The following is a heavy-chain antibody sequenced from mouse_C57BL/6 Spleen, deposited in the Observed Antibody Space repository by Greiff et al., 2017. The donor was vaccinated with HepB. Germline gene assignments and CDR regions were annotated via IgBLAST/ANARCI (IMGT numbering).Heavy chain of an antibody. CDR1: GYTFTSYW. CDR2: IYPGSGST. D-gene: IGHD4-1*01. Sequence: QVQLQQPGAELVKPGASVKMSCKASGYTFTSYWITWVKQRPGQGLEWIGDIYPGSGSTNYNEKFKSKATLTVDTSSSTAYMQLSSLTSEDSAVYYCARPGLGDSYFDYWGQGTTLTVSS. V-gene: IGHV1-55*01. CDR3: ARPGLGDSYFDY. J-gene: IGHJ2*01.